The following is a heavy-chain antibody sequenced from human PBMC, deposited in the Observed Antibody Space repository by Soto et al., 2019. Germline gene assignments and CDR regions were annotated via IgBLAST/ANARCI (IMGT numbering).Heavy chain of an antibody. V-gene: IGHV3-21*01. J-gene: IGHJ6*02. Sequence: EVQLVESGGGLVKPGGSLRLSCAASGFTFSSYSMNWVRQAPGKGLEWVSSISSSSSYIYYADSVKGRFTISRDNAKNSLYLQMNSLRAEDTAVYYCARDTIQLWLQHDTLDGMDVWGQGTTVTVSS. CDR3: ARDTIQLWLQHDTLDGMDV. CDR2: ISSSSSYI. CDR1: GFTFSSYS. D-gene: IGHD5-18*01.